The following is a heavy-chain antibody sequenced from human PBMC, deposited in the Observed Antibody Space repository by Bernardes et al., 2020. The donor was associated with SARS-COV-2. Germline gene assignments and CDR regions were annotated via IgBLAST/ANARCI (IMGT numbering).Heavy chain of an antibody. CDR3: AKDRSPTRHVGSLWSGYESPNYYCAMDV. D-gene: IGHD3-3*01. CDR1: GFTFSSYS. Sequence: GGSLRLSCAASGFTFSSYSMTWVRQAPGKGLEWVSSISSSSSNIYYADSVKGRLTISRDNAKNSLYLQMKSLRAEDTAVYYCAKDRSPTRHVGSLWSGYESPNYYCAMDVWGQGATVTVSS. CDR2: ISSSSSNI. J-gene: IGHJ6*02. V-gene: IGHV3-21*01.